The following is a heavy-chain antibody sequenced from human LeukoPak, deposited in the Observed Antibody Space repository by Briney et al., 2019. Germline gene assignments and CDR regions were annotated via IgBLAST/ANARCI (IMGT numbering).Heavy chain of an antibody. CDR1: GITLSNYG. Sequence: GGSLRLSCAVSGITLSNYGMSWVRQAPGKGLEWVAGISDRGSRTNYADSVKGRFTISTDHPKNTLYLQMNSLRAEDTAVYYCAKEDDIVVVVAATPLTHWGQGTLVTVSS. CDR3: AKEDDIVVVVAATPLTH. CDR2: ISDRGSRT. D-gene: IGHD2-15*01. J-gene: IGHJ4*02. V-gene: IGHV3-23*01.